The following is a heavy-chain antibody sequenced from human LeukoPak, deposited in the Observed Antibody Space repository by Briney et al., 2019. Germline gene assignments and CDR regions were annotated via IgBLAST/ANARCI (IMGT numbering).Heavy chain of an antibody. J-gene: IGHJ4*02. D-gene: IGHD6-6*01. V-gene: IGHV3-21*01. CDR1: GFTFSSYS. CDR3: ARALSDSSSYV. CDR2: ISSSSSYI. Sequence: GGSLRLSCVASGFTFSSYSMNWVRQAPGKGLEWVSSISSSSSYIYYADSVKGRFTISRDNAKNSLYLQMNSLRAEDTAVYYCARALSDSSSYVWGQGTLVTVSS.